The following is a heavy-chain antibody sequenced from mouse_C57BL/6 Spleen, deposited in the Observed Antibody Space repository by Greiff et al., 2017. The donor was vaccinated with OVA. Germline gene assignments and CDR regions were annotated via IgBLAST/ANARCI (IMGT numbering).Heavy chain of an antibody. CDR1: GYTFPSYW. Sequence: QVQLQQPGAELVKPGASVKLSCKASGYTFPSYWMQWVKQRPGQGLEWIGEIDPSDSYTNYNQKFKGKATLTVDTSSSTAYMQLSSLTSEDSAVYYCARGPTMGWFAYWGQGTLVTVSA. CDR2: IDPSDSYT. J-gene: IGHJ3*01. CDR3: ARGPTMGWFAY. D-gene: IGHD2-10*01. V-gene: IGHV1-50*01.